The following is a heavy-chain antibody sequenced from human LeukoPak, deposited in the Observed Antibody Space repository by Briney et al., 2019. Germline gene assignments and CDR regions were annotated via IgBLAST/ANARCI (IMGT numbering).Heavy chain of an antibody. J-gene: IGHJ4*02. CDR3: ARGLPSYYYDSSGYSNSGNFDY. CDR2: MNPNSGNT. D-gene: IGHD3-22*01. CDR1: GYTFTSYD. Sequence: ASVKVSCKASGYTFTSYDINWVRQAPGQGLEWMGWMNPNSGNTGYAQKFQGRVTMTRNTSISTAYMELSSLRSEDTAVYYCARGLPSYYYDSSGYSNSGNFDYWGQGTLVTVSS. V-gene: IGHV1-8*01.